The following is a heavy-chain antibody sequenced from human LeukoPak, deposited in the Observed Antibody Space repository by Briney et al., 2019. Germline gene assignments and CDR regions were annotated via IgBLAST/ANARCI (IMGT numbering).Heavy chain of an antibody. Sequence: GGSLRLSCAASGFTLKIYPMHWVRQAPGKGLEWLSVISHNGSDKNNADSVKGRFIISRDNSKNTIYLQLNSLRPEDTAMYYCAREGVQTTVDAFDIWGLGTMVIVSS. CDR2: ISHNGSDK. D-gene: IGHD4-17*01. V-gene: IGHV3-30*04. CDR3: AREGVQTTVDAFDI. J-gene: IGHJ3*02. CDR1: GFTLKIYP.